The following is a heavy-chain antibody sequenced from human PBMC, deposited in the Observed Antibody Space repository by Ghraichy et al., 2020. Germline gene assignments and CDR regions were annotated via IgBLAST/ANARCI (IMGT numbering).Heavy chain of an antibody. J-gene: IGHJ4*02. Sequence: GGSLRLSCAASGFTFSSYTMHWVRQAPGKGLEWVAVISYDGSNKYYADSVKGRFTISRDNFKNTLYLQMNSLRAEDTAVYYCARGPKWLPHKGTSDIDYWGQGTLVTVSS. CDR1: GFTFSSYT. CDR3: ARGPKWLPHKGTSDIDY. D-gene: IGHD3-22*01. CDR2: ISYDGSNK. V-gene: IGHV3-30*04.